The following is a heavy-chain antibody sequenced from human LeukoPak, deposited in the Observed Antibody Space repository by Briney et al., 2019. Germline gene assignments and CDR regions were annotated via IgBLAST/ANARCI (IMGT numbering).Heavy chain of an antibody. J-gene: IGHJ4*02. CDR2: INSDGSST. CDR1: GFTLSSYW. Sequence: GGSLRLSCAASGFTLSSYWMHWVRQAPGKGLVWVSRINSDGSSTSYADSVKGRFTISRDNSKNTLYLQMNSLRAEDTAVYYCAKGEADLDYWGQGTLVTVSS. D-gene: IGHD1-26*01. V-gene: IGHV3-74*01. CDR3: AKGEADLDY.